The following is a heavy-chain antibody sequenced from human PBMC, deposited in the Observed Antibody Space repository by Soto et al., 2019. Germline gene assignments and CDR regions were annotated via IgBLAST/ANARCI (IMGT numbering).Heavy chain of an antibody. D-gene: IGHD4-4*01. CDR1: GYTFTSYG. CDR3: ARDRGYSNYPSYYYYYYGMDV. Sequence: ASVKVSCKASGYTFTSYGISWVRQAPGQGLEWMGWISAYNGNTNYAQKLQGRVTMTTDTSTSTAYMELSSLRSEDTAVYYCARDRGYSNYPSYYYYYYGMDVWGQGTTVTVSS. J-gene: IGHJ6*02. CDR2: ISAYNGNT. V-gene: IGHV1-18*04.